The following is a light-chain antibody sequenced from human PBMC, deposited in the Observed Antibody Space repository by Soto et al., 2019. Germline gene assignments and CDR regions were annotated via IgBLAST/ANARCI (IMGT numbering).Light chain of an antibody. J-gene: IGKJ4*01. CDR1: QSIRSNA. V-gene: IGKV3-20*01. CDR3: QQYTSPLT. CDR2: AAS. Sequence: EIMLTRSLSTVALYKGESATLSCRARQSIRSNALAWYQQRPGQAPSLLIYAASSRATGIPDRLSGSGSGTDFTLTISRLEPEDSAVYYCQQYTSPLTCGGGTKVDIK.